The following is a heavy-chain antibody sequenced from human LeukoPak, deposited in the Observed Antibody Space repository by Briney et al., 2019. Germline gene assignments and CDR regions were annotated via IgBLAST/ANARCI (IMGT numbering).Heavy chain of an antibody. J-gene: IGHJ5*02. CDR1: GGSFSGYY. D-gene: IGHD6-13*01. CDR2: INHSGST. V-gene: IGHV4-34*01. CDR3: AEGIAAA. Sequence: SETLSLTCAVYGGSFSGYYWSWIRQPPGKGLEWIGEINHSGSTNYNPSLKSRVTISVDTSKNQFSLKLSSVTAADTAVYYCAEGIAAAWGQGTLVTVSS.